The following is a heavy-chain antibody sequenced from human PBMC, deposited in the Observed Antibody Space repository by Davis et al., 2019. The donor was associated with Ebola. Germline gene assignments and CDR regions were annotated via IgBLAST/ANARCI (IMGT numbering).Heavy chain of an antibody. Sequence: PSETLSLTCTVSGASISSSSYYWGWIRQPPGKGREWTASIYHGGSTYYNPSLKSRVTISVHTSKNQFSLKVSSVTAADTAVYHCARHQGSWSFYYVDYWGQGTLVTVSS. CDR1: GASISSSSYY. J-gene: IGHJ4*02. CDR2: IYHGGST. V-gene: IGHV4-39*01. D-gene: IGHD3-10*01. CDR3: ARHQGSWSFYYVDY.